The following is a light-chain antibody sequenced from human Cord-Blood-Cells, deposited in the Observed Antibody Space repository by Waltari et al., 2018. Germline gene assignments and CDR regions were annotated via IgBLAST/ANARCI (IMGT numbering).Light chain of an antibody. J-gene: IGKJ5*01. CDR1: PSVSSY. CDR3: QQRSNWPRGIT. CDR2: DAS. V-gene: IGKV3-11*01. Sequence: EIVLTQSPATLSLSPGERATLSCRASPSVSSYLAWYQKKPGQAPRLLIYDASNRATGIPARFSGSGSGTDFTLTISSLEPEDFAVYYCQQRSNWPRGITFGQGTRLEIK.